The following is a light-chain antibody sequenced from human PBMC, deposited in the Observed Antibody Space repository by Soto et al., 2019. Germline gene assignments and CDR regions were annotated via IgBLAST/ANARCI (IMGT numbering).Light chain of an antibody. CDR3: QSYGSSLSGVV. J-gene: IGLJ2*01. V-gene: IGLV1-40*01. CDR1: SSNIGAGYD. Sequence: QSVLTQPPSVSGAPGQRVTISCTGSSSNIGAGYDVHWYQQLPGTAPKLLIYGNSNRPSGVPDRFSGSKSGTSASLAITGLQAEDEADYYCQSYGSSLSGVVFGGGTKLTLL. CDR2: GNS.